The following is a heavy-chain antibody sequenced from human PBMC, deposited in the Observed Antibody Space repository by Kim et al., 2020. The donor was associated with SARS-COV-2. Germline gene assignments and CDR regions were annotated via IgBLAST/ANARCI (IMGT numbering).Heavy chain of an antibody. D-gene: IGHD2-2*01. CDR2: IIPIFGTA. V-gene: IGHV1-69*13. Sequence: SVKVSCKASGGTFSSYAISWVRQAPGQGLEWMGGIIPIFGTANYAQKFQGRVTITADESTSTAYMELSSLRSEDTAVYYCARDLDVVVPAADYYYYGMDVWGQGTTVTVSS. CDR3: ARDLDVVVPAADYYYYGMDV. CDR1: GGTFSSYA. J-gene: IGHJ6*02.